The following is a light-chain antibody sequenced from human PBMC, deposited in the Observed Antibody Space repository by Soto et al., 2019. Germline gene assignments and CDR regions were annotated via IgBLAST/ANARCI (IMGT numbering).Light chain of an antibody. CDR2: GAS. CDR3: QQYYKWRPLT. Sequence: EIVMTQSPATLAVSPGERATLSCRASQSVSSDLAWYQQKPGQAPRLLIYGASTRATGIPARFSGSGSVTEFTLPISNLQSEDFAVYYCQQYYKWRPLTFGGGTKVEI. V-gene: IGKV3-15*01. CDR1: QSVSSD. J-gene: IGKJ4*01.